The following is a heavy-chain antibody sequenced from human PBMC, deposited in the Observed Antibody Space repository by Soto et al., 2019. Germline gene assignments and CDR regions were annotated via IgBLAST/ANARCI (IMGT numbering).Heavy chain of an antibody. CDR1: GLTFSSNA. Sequence: EVQLLESGGGLVQPGGSLRLSCAASGLTFSSNAMSWVRQAPGKGLEWVSTISGNGRVPNFTDPVKVRFTISRDNSKNMLYMQMNSLRAEDTSVYYCANRCDYIKFFQYLGQGTLVTVSS. CDR2: ISGNGRVP. CDR3: ANRCDYIKFFQY. J-gene: IGHJ1*01. V-gene: IGHV3-23*01. D-gene: IGHD4-17*01.